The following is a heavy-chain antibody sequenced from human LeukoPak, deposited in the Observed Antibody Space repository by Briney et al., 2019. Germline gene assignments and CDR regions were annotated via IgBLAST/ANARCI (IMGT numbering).Heavy chain of an antibody. Sequence: SETLSLTCAVYGGSFSGYYWSWIRQPPGKGLEWIGETNHSGSTNYNPSLKSRVTISVDTSKNQFSLKLSSVTAADTAVYYCARDGRYYDFWSSNYYGMDVWGQGTTVTVSS. CDR2: TNHSGST. D-gene: IGHD3-3*01. J-gene: IGHJ6*02. V-gene: IGHV4-34*01. CDR3: ARDGRYYDFWSSNYYGMDV. CDR1: GGSFSGYY.